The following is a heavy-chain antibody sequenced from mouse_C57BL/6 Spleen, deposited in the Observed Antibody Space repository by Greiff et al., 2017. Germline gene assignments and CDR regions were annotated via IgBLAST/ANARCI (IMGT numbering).Heavy chain of an antibody. CDR2: IYPGSGST. CDR1: GYTFTSYW. Sequence: QVQLQQPGAELVKPGASVKMSCKASGYTFTSYWITWVKQRPGQGLEWIGDIYPGSGSTNYNEKFKSKATLTVDTSSSTAYMQLSSLTSEASAVYECARGMVNYALDYWGQGTSVTVSS. J-gene: IGHJ4*01. V-gene: IGHV1-55*01. D-gene: IGHD2-2*01. CDR3: ARGMVNYALDY.